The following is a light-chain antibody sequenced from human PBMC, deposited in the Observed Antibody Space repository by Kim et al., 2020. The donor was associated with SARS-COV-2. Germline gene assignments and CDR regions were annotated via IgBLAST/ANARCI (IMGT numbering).Light chain of an antibody. CDR2: GKN. V-gene: IGLV3-19*01. J-gene: IGLJ2*01. CDR1: SLRSYY. Sequence: SSELTQDPAVSVALGQTVRITCQGDSLRSYYASWYQQNPGQAPVLVISGKNNRPSGIPDRFSGSSSGNTASLTITGAQAEDEADYYFNSRDSSGNHLVFG. CDR3: NSRDSSGNHLV.